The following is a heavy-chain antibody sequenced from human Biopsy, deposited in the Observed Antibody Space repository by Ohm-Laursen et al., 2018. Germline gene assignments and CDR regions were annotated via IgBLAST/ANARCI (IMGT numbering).Heavy chain of an antibody. J-gene: IGHJ6*02. CDR3: ARDVEGFYSYAMDV. CDR2: ITSGGSTT. Sequence: GSLRLSCTASGFTFSDYYMSWIRQAPGKGLEWVSYITSGGSTTDYADSVKGRFTISRDNAKNSLFLQMNSLRAEDTAVYYCARDVEGFYSYAMDVWGQGTTVTVSS. V-gene: IGHV3-11*01. D-gene: IGHD5-24*01. CDR1: GFTFSDYY.